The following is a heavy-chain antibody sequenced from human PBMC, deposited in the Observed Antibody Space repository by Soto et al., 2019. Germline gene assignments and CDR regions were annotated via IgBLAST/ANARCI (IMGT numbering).Heavy chain of an antibody. V-gene: IGHV4-34*01. CDR1: GGSFSGYY. CDR2: INHSGST. D-gene: IGHD2-15*01. J-gene: IGHJ3*02. CDR3: ARVNVVVVAARKGAFDI. Sequence: SETLSLTCAVYGGSFSGYYWSWIRQPPGKGLEWIGEINHSGSTNYNPSLKSRVTISVDTSKNQFSLKLSSVTAADTAVYYCARVNVVVVAARKGAFDIWGQGTMVTVSS.